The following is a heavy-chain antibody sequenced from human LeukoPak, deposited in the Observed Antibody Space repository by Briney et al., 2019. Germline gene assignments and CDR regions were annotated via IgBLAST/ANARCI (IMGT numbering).Heavy chain of an antibody. J-gene: IGHJ4*02. D-gene: IGHD3-9*01. V-gene: IGHV3-64*01. Sequence: GGSLRLSCAASGFTFSSYAMHWVRQAPGKGLEYVSAISSNGGSTYYANSVKGRFTISRDNSKNTLYLQMGSLRAEDIAVYYCARTLNFDWSYFDYWGQGTLVTVSS. CDR2: ISSNGGST. CDR3: ARTLNFDWSYFDY. CDR1: GFTFSSYA.